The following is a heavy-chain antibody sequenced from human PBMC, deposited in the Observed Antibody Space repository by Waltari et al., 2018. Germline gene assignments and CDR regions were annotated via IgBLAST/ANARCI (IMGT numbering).Heavy chain of an antibody. D-gene: IGHD6-13*01. V-gene: IGHV4-34*01. CDR2: SNHSGRT. CDR1: GGSFSGYY. CDR3: ARGDSSSGMTGTGAFDI. J-gene: IGHJ3*02. Sequence: QVQLQQTGARLLKPSETLSLTCAVYGGSFSGYYWSWIRQPTWKGLEWIGESNHSGRTNYNPSLKSRVTISVDTSKNQFSLKLSSVTAADTAVYYCARGDSSSGMTGTGAFDIWGQGTMVTVSS.